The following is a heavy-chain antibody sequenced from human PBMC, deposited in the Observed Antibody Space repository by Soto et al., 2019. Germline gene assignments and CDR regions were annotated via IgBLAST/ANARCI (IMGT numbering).Heavy chain of an antibody. CDR3: ARDKGIAAADLDY. Sequence: PSETLSLTCAVSGYSISSGYYWGCIRQPPGKGLERIGSIYHSGSTYYNPSLKSRVTISVDTSKNQFSLKLSSVTAADTAVYYCARDKGIAAADLDYWGQGTLVTVYS. V-gene: IGHV4-38-2*02. CDR2: IYHSGST. D-gene: IGHD6-13*01. CDR1: GYSISSGYY. J-gene: IGHJ4*02.